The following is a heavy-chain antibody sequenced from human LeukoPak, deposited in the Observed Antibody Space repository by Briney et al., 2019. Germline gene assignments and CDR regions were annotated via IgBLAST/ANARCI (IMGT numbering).Heavy chain of an antibody. J-gene: IGHJ4*02. V-gene: IGHV3-21*05. CDR1: GFTFSSYE. D-gene: IGHD1-26*01. CDR2: ISSSSSYI. CDR3: ASYPVGY. Sequence: AGGSLRLSCAASGFTFSSYEMNWVRQAPGKGLEWVSYISSSSSYIYYADSVKGRFTISRDNAKNSLYLQMNSLRAEDTAVYYCASYPVGYWGQGTPVTVSS.